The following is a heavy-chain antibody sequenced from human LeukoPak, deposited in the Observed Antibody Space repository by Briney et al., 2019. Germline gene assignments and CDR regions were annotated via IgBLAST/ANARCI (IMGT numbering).Heavy chain of an antibody. V-gene: IGHV3-7*01. D-gene: IGHD3-9*01. CDR3: ARIDDILTGYTWYFDL. Sequence: GGSLRLSCAASRFTLSNYWMSWVRQAPGKGLEWVANIKQDGSEKYYVDSVKGRFTISRDNAKNSLYLQMNSLRAEDTAVYYCARIDDILTGYTWYFDLWGRGTLVTVSS. CDR2: IKQDGSEK. J-gene: IGHJ2*01. CDR1: RFTLSNYW.